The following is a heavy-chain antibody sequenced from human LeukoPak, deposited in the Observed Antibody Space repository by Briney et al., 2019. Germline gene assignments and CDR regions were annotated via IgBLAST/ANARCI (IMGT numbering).Heavy chain of an antibody. CDR2: ISAYNGNT. CDR3: ARDSSGYYGDQRRFDY. Sequence: ASVTVSFTASGYTFTSYHINWVRQAPGQGLEWMGWISAYNGNTNYPQKLQGRVTMTTDTSTSTAYMELRSLRSDDTAVYYRARDSSGYYGDQRRFDYWGQGTLVTVSS. CDR1: GYTFTSYH. J-gene: IGHJ4*02. V-gene: IGHV1-18*01. D-gene: IGHD3-22*01.